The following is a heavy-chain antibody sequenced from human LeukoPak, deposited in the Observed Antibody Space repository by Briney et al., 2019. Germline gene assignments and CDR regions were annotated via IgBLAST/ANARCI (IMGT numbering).Heavy chain of an antibody. CDR2: INSDGSST. CDR1: GFTFSSYW. D-gene: IGHD6-19*01. J-gene: IGHJ4*02. V-gene: IGHV3-74*01. Sequence: PGGSLRLSCAASGFTFSSYWMHWVRQAPGKGLVWVSRINSDGSSTNYADSVKGRFTISRDNAKNTLYLQMNSLRAEDTAVYYCARVMGTYSSGSSRKPRYFDYWGQGTLVTVSS. CDR3: ARVMGTYSSGSSRKPRYFDY.